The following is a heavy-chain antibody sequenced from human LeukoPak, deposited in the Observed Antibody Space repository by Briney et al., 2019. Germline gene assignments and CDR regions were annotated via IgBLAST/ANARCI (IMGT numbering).Heavy chain of an antibody. CDR3: ATERIGDYGDYHRGSLDY. V-gene: IGHV3-64*01. CDR2: ISSNGGST. Sequence: GGSLRLSCAASGFTFSSYAMHWVRQAPGKGLEYVSAISSNGGSTYYANSVKGRFTISRDNSKNTLYLQMGSLRAEDMAVYYCATERIGDYGDYHRGSLDYWGQGTLVTVSS. CDR1: GFTFSSYA. D-gene: IGHD4-17*01. J-gene: IGHJ4*02.